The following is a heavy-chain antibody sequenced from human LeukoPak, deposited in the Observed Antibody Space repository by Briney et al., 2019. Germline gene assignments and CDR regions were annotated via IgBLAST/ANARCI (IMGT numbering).Heavy chain of an antibody. V-gene: IGHV3-23*01. J-gene: IGHJ6*03. CDR2: ISGSGGST. Sequence: GGSLRLSCAASGFTFSSYAMSWVRQAPGKGLEWVSAISGSGGSTYYADSVKGRFTISRDNSKNTLYLQTNSLRAEDTAVYYCAKDSWTDFWSGYSDMDVWGKGTTVTVSS. CDR3: AKDSWTDFWSGYSDMDV. D-gene: IGHD3-3*01. CDR1: GFTFSSYA.